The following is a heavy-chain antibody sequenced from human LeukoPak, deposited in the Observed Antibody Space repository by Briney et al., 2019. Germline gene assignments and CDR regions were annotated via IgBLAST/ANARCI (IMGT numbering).Heavy chain of an antibody. J-gene: IGHJ6*02. CDR2: TYSGAT. CDR1: GFNVNSYY. CDR3: ARDQNV. Sequence: GGSLRLSCAASGFNVNSYYMSWVRQAPGKGLEWVSVTYSGATTYADSVRGRFTISTDNSKNTLYLQMSSLRAGDTAVYYCARDQNVWGQGTTVTVSS. V-gene: IGHV3-53*01.